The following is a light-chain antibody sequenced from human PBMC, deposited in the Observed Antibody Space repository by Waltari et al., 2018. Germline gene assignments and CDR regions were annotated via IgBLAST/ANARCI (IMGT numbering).Light chain of an antibody. CDR3: MQALQTPRAIT. CDR1: QSLLHSNGKNY. J-gene: IGKJ5*01. CDR2: LGS. Sequence: DIVMTQSPLSLPVTPGEPASMSCRSSQSLLHSNGKNYLNWYLQKPGQSRQLLFYLGSNRPSGVPDRFSGSGSGTDFTLKISRVEAEDVGVYYCMQALQTPRAITFGQGTRLEIK. V-gene: IGKV2-28*01.